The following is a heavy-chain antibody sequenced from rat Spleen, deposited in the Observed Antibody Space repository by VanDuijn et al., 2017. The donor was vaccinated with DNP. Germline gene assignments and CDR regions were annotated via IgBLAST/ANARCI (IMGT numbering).Heavy chain of an antibody. Sequence: EVQLVESGGGLVQPGGSLKLSCTASGFSLSDYNMAWVRQPPTKGLEWVASISYDGGNTYYRDSVKGRFTISRDNAKSSLYLHMDSLRSEDTATYYCTTLNSGTYDSWGQGVMVTVSS. CDR3: TTLNSGTYDS. CDR2: ISYDGGNT. J-gene: IGHJ2*01. V-gene: IGHV5-20*01. CDR1: GFSLSDYN. D-gene: IGHD1-3*01.